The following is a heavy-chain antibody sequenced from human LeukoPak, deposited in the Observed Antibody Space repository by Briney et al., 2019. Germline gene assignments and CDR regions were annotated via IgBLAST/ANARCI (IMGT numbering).Heavy chain of an antibody. CDR2: ISGSGGST. CDR1: GFTFSSYA. Sequence: PGGSLRLSCAASGFTFSSYAMSWVRQAPGKGLEWVSAISGSGGSTYYADSVKGRFTISRDNSKNTLYLQMNSLRAEDTAVYYCAKIESNIVVVVAAGGDNWFDPWGQGTLVTVSS. CDR3: AKIESNIVVVVAAGGDNWFDP. V-gene: IGHV3-23*01. J-gene: IGHJ5*02. D-gene: IGHD2-15*01.